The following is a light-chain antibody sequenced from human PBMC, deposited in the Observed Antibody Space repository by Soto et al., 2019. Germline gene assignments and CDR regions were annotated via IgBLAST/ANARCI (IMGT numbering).Light chain of an antibody. Sequence: EIVLTQSPGTLSLSPGDRATLSCRASQSVSSSYLAWYQQKPGQAPRLLIYGASSRATGILDRFSDSGSGTDFTLTISRLEPQDVAVYYFQQYDSSPVTFGQGTLLEIK. CDR3: QQYDSSPVT. CDR2: GAS. CDR1: QSVSSSY. J-gene: IGKJ5*01. V-gene: IGKV3-20*01.